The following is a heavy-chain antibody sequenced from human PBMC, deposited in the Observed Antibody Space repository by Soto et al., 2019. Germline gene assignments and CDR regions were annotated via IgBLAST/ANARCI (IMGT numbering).Heavy chain of an antibody. Sequence: QLQLQESGPGLVKPSETLSLTCTVSGDSIRRSSYWGWIRQPQGKGLEWIGSNYSTGNTYYNPSLNSKVTTSVDTSKKRFSLNVMSVTAADTAVYYWRRSSRSSTDVWGQGTTVTVSS. CDR3: RRSSRSSTDV. J-gene: IGHJ6*02. V-gene: IGHV4-39*01. CDR2: NYSTGNT. CDR1: GDSIRRSSY. D-gene: IGHD6-13*01.